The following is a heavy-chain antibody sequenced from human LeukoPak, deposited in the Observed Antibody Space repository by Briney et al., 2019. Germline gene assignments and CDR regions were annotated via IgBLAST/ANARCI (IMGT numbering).Heavy chain of an antibody. V-gene: IGHV3-48*03. D-gene: IGHD1-7*01. J-gene: IGHJ4*02. CDR3: ARTPHNLNYASDH. CDR1: GFLFTTYE. CDR2: ISIIPSTM. Sequence: PGGSLRPSCPTSGFLFTTYEINWARQAPGKGLEWVSYISIIPSTMYYAESVKGRFTISRDDAKNSLYLQLNSLRAEDTAVYYCARTPHNLNYASDHWGQGTLVTVSS.